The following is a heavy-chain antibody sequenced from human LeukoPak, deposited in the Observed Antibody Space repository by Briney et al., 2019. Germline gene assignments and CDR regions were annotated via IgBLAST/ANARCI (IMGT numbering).Heavy chain of an antibody. CDR3: ARGASVYYDFWSGYPKRGAYFDY. CDR2: MNPNSGNT. Sequence: ASVKVSCKASGYTFTSYDINWVRQATGQGLEWMGWMNPNSGNTGYAQQFQGRVTMTRNTSISTAYLELSSLRSEDTAVYYCARGASVYYDFWSGYPKRGAYFDYWGQGTLVTVCS. V-gene: IGHV1-8*01. J-gene: IGHJ4*02. D-gene: IGHD3-3*01. CDR1: GYTFTSYD.